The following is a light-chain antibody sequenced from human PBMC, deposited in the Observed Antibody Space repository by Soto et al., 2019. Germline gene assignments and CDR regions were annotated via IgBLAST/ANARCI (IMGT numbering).Light chain of an antibody. CDR2: AAS. J-gene: IGKJ5*01. Sequence: DIQMTQSPSSLSASVGDRVTITCRASESISSHLNWYQQKSGRAPQLLIHAASTLQTGVPSRFSGSGSVTDFTLTIGSLQPEDFATYYCQQSYSVPITFGQGTRLEIK. V-gene: IGKV1-39*01. CDR1: ESISSH. CDR3: QQSYSVPIT.